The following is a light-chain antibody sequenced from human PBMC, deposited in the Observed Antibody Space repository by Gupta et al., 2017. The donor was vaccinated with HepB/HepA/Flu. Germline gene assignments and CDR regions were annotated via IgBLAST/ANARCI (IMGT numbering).Light chain of an antibody. CDR2: GAS. CDR1: QSVRIN. J-gene: IGKJ4*01. Sequence: EIVMTQSPATLSVSPEERATLSCRASQSVRINLGWYQQIPGQPPRLLIYGASTRASGIPDRFSGSGSGTEFTLTISSLQSEDFAVYYCQQYYDWSPLSFGGGTKVAIK. V-gene: IGKV3-15*01. CDR3: QQYYDWSPLS.